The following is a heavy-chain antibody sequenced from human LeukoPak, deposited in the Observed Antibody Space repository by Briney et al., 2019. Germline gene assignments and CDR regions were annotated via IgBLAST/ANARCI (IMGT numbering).Heavy chain of an antibody. CDR3: ARVRKYSGYYSWYFDL. CDR2: IGTAGDT. J-gene: IGHJ2*01. Sequence: GGSLRLSCAASGFTFSSYDMHWVRQATGKGLEWVSAIGTAGDTYYPGSVKGRFTISRENAKNSLYLQMNSLRAGDTAVYYCARVRKYSGYYSWYFDLWGRGALVTVSS. D-gene: IGHD5-12*01. CDR1: GFTFSSYD. V-gene: IGHV3-13*01.